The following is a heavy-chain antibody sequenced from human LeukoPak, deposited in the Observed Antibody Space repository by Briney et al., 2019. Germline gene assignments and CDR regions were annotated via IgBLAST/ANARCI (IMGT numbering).Heavy chain of an antibody. Sequence: SGPTLVHPTQTLTLTCTFSGFSLRTSGMCVSWIRQPPGKALEWLPLIDCDDDKYYSTSLKTSLTISQDPSKNQVVLTMTNMDTVDTATYYCARIGHSYGYHFDYWGQGTLVTVSS. CDR2: IDCDDDK. V-gene: IGHV2-70*01. CDR3: ARIGHSYGYHFDY. J-gene: IGHJ4*02. D-gene: IGHD5-18*01. CDR1: GFSLRTSGMC.